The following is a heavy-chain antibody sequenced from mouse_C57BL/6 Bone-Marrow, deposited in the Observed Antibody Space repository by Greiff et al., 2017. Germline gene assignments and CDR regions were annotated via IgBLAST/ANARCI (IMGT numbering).Heavy chain of an antibody. CDR2: IYPGDGDT. V-gene: IGHV1-82*01. CDR3: ARRTVVGRYFDV. CDR1: GYAFSSSW. D-gene: IGHD1-1*01. J-gene: IGHJ1*03. Sequence: QVQLQQPGPELVKPGASVKISCKASGYAFSSSWMNWVKQRPGKGLEWIGRIYPGDGDTKYNGKFKGKATLTADKSSSTAYMQLSSLTSEDSAVYFCARRTVVGRYFDVWGTGTAVTVSS.